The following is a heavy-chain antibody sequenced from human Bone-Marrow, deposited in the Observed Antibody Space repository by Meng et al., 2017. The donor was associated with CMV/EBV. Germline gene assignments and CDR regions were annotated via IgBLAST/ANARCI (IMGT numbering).Heavy chain of an antibody. J-gene: IGHJ6*02. CDR3: ARDLLYSSRQGGLDV. Sequence: SETLSLTCPVSGGSISSYYWSWIRQPPGKGLEWIGYIYYSGSTNYNPSLKSRVTISVDTSKNQFSLKLSSVTAADTAVYYCARDLLYSSRQGGLDVWGQGTTVTVSS. CDR1: GGSISSYY. CDR2: IYYSGST. D-gene: IGHD6-13*01. V-gene: IGHV4-59*01.